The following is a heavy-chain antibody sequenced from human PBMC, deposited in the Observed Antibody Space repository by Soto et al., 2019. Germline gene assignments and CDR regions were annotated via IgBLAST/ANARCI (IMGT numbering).Heavy chain of an antibody. D-gene: IGHD6-13*01. CDR3: ATATIRHSWYYGLGY. V-gene: IGHV3-43*01. J-gene: IGHJ4*02. Sequence: PGESLTPSCAASGPTFEEHTTQCVRQMPGKGLEWVGGISYDGGSTHYVDTVKGRFTITGDNSKSSLYLQMNSLRSEDTALYYCATATIRHSWYYGLGYWGQGTLVTVSS. CDR1: GPTFEEHT. CDR2: ISYDGGST.